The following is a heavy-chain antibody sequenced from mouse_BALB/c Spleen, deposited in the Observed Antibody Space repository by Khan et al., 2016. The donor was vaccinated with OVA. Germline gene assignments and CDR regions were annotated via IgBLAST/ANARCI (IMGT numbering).Heavy chain of an antibody. CDR3: TRSGYGSFAY. Sequence: QVQLQQSGAEPVKTGASVKLSCKASGYTFSSYYLYWVKQRPGQGLEWIGEINPNNGDSNFNEKFKSKATLTVDKFSYTAYMQLSSLTSEDSAVYYCTRSGYGSFAYWGQGTLVTVSA. CDR1: GYTFSSYY. V-gene: IGHV1S81*02. J-gene: IGHJ3*01. CDR2: INPNNGDS. D-gene: IGHD2-2*01.